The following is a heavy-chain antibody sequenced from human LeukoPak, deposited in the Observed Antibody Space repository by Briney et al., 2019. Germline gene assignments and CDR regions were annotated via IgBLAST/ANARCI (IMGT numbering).Heavy chain of an antibody. J-gene: IGHJ6*02. CDR3: ATELVVVAATLDV. D-gene: IGHD2-15*01. CDR2: IKQDGSEK. CDR1: GFTFSSYW. V-gene: IGHV3-7*04. Sequence: GGSLRLSCAASGFTFSSYWMSWVRQAPGKGLEWVANIKQDGSEKYYVDSVKGRFTISRDNAKNSLYLRMNSLRAEDTAVYYCATELVVVAATLDVWGQGTTVTGSS.